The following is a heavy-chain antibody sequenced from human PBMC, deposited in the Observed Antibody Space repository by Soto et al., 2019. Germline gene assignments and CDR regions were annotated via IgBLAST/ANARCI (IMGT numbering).Heavy chain of an antibody. V-gene: IGHV1-46*03. CDR3: ARAGRPVTVYKALDY. CDR1: RDGFACRY. Sequence: SVEVSWKESRDGFACRYRRWLHHATEQGLEWMGIINPSGGSTSYAQKFQGRVTMTRDTSTSTVYMELSSLRSEDTAVYYCARAGRPVTVYKALDYWGKGTPVTVSS. D-gene: IGHD4-4*01. CDR2: INPSGGST. J-gene: IGHJ4*02.